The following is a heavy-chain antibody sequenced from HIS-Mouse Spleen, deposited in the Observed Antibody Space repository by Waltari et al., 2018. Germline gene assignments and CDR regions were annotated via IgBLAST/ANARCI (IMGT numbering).Heavy chain of an antibody. J-gene: IGHJ4*02. CDR2: INHSGST. D-gene: IGHD6-19*01. Sequence: QVQLQQWGAGLLKPSETLSLTCAVHGGSFSGYSWSWIRQPPGKGLEWIGEINHSGSTNYNPSLKSRVTISVDTSKNQFSLKLSSVTAADTAVYYCARFTGYSSGWYEYWGQGTLVTVSS. CDR1: GGSFSGYS. CDR3: ARFTGYSSGWYEY. V-gene: IGHV4-34*01.